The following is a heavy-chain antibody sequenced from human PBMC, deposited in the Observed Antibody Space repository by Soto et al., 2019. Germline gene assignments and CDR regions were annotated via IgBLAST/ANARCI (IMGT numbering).Heavy chain of an antibody. CDR3: ARNTEYSKSRRRFDP. J-gene: IGHJ5*02. D-gene: IGHD6-6*01. CDR1: GYTFTSYD. V-gene: IGHV1-8*01. Sequence: QVQLVQSGAEVKKPGASVKVSCKASGYTFTSYDINWVRQATGKGLEWMGWMNPNSGNTGYAQKFQGRVTMTRTTSISTAYMELSSLRSEDTAVYYCARNTEYSKSRRRFDPWGQGTLVTVSS. CDR2: MNPNSGNT.